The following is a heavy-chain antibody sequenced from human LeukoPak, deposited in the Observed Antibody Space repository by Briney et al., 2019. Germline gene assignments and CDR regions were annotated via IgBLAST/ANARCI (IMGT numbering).Heavy chain of an antibody. J-gene: IGHJ6*02. V-gene: IGHV3-74*01. CDR1: GFTLSNSW. CDR2: TNGDGNDI. CDR3: AKEDTAMANYYYYGMDV. Sequence: GGPLRLSCAVSGFTLSNSWMHWVRQAPGKGLVWVARTNGDGNDISYADSVKGRFTISRDSAENTLYLQMNSLRAEDTAIYYCAKEDTAMANYYYYGMDVWGQGTTVTVSS. D-gene: IGHD5-18*01.